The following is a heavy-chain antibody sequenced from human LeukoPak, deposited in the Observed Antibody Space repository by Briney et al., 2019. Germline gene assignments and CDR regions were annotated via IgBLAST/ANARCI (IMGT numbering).Heavy chain of an antibody. D-gene: IGHD2-2*01. J-gene: IGHJ5*02. CDR2: IKQDGSEK. Sequence: GGSLRLSCAASGFTFSSYWMSWVRQAPGKGLGWVANIKQDGSEKYYVDSVKGRFTISRDNAKNSLYLQMNSLRAEDTAVYYCAIEPYCSSTSCYEYGGFDPWGQGTLVTVSS. CDR3: AIEPYCSSTSCYEYGGFDP. CDR1: GFTFSSYW. V-gene: IGHV3-7*01.